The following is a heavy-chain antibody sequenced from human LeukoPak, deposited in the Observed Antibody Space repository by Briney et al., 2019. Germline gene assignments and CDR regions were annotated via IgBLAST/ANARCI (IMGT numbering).Heavy chain of an antibody. J-gene: IGHJ4*02. CDR1: GFTFSSYA. Sequence: GGSLRLSCAASGFTFSSYAMSWVREAPGKGLEWLSGISGSGGSTYYADSVKGRFTISRDNSTNTLYLQMNSLRAEDTAVYYCAKEYYDTGELFDYWGQGTLVTVSS. V-gene: IGHV3-23*01. D-gene: IGHD3-16*01. CDR3: AKEYYDTGELFDY. CDR2: ISGSGGST.